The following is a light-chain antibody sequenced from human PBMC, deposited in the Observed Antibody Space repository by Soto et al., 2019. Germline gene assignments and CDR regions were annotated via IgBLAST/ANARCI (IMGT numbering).Light chain of an antibody. CDR3: CSYAGSYTYVV. Sequence: QSVLTQPRSVSGSPGQSVTLSCTGTSSDVGGSNYVSWYQQHPGKAPKLMIYDVSKRPSGVPDRFSGSKSGNTASLTSSGLQAEDEADYYCCSYAGSYTYVVFGGGTKVTVL. V-gene: IGLV2-11*01. J-gene: IGLJ2*01. CDR1: SSDVGGSNY. CDR2: DVS.